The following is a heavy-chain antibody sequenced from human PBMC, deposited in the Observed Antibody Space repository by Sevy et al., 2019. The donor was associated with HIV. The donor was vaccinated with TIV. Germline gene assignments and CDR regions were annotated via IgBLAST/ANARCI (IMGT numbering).Heavy chain of an antibody. D-gene: IGHD3-22*01. J-gene: IGHJ4*02. Sequence: ASVKVSCKVSGYTLTKLSMHWVRQAPGKRLEWMGSFDPEDCERMYAQRFQGRVTLTEDTSADTAYMELSSLRSEDTAVYYCAATKDYYDNSGSPFDYWGQGTLVTVSS. CDR3: AATKDYYDNSGSPFDY. CDR1: GYTLTKLS. V-gene: IGHV1-24*01. CDR2: FDPEDCER.